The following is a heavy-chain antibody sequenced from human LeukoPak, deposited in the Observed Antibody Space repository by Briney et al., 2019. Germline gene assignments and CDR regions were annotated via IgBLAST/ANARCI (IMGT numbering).Heavy chain of an antibody. V-gene: IGHV3-21*01. Sequence: GGSLRPSCAASGFTFSSYSMNWVRQAPGKGLEWVSSISSSSSYIYYADSVKGRFTISRDNAKNSLYLQMNSLRAEDTAVYYCARGRGSYYYDSSGYGGYWGQGTLVTVSS. CDR2: ISSSSSYI. CDR3: ARGRGSYYYDSSGYGGY. J-gene: IGHJ4*02. D-gene: IGHD3-22*01. CDR1: GFTFSSYS.